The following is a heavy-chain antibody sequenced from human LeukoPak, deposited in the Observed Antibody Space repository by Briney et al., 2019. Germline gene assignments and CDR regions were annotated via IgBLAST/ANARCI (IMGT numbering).Heavy chain of an antibody. Sequence: GGSLRLSCAASGFTFDDYGMSWVRQGPGKGLEWVSGINWNGRSTGYADSVKGRLTISRDNSKNTLYLHVNSLRPEDTAVYYCTGHHQAYSRTYWGQGTLVTVSS. CDR1: GFTFDDYG. CDR2: INWNGRST. CDR3: TGHHQAYSRTY. D-gene: IGHD4-11*01. V-gene: IGHV3-20*04. J-gene: IGHJ4*02.